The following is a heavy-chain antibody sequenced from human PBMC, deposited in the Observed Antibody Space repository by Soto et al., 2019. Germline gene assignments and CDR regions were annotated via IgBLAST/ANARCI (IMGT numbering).Heavy chain of an antibody. CDR1: GYTFTNYG. CDR3: ARGPYYYDSSGPWGYFDL. V-gene: IGHV1-18*01. Sequence: ASVKVSCKASGYTFTNYGISWVRQAPGQGLEWMGWISGYNGNTNYAQKLQGRVTMTTDTSTSTAYMELGRLISDDTAVYYCARGPYYYDSSGPWGYFDLWGRGTLVTVSS. CDR2: ISGYNGNT. J-gene: IGHJ2*01. D-gene: IGHD3-22*01.